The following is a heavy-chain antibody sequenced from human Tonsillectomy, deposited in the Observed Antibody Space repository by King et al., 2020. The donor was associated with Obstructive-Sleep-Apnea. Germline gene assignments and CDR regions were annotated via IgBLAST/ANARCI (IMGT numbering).Heavy chain of an antibody. J-gene: IGHJ3*02. CDR3: ARDPDYGDYDDAFDI. Sequence: VQLVESGGGLVQPGGSLRLSCAASGFTFSSYSMNWVRQAPGKGLGWVSFIYSSGSATWYEDSVKGRFTISRDNAKNSLYLHMNSLRAEDTAVYYCARDPDYGDYDDAFDIWGQGTMVTVSS. D-gene: IGHD4-17*01. V-gene: IGHV3-48*04. CDR2: IYSSGSAT. CDR1: GFTFSSYS.